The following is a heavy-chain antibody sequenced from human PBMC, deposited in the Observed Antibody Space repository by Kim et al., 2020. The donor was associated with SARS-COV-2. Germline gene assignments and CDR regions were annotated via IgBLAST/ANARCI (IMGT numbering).Heavy chain of an antibody. V-gene: IGHV3-48*03. CDR3: ARDGGYSGYDRIRYGMDV. Sequence: KARFTTSRDNAKNLLYLQMNCLRAEDTAVYYCARDGGYSGYDRIRYGMDVWGQGTTVTVSS. D-gene: IGHD5-12*01. J-gene: IGHJ6*02.